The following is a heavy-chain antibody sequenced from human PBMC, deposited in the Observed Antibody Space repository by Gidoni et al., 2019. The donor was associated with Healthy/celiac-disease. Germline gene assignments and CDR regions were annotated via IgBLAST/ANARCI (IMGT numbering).Heavy chain of an antibody. CDR3: ARANFRVVPAAITDY. V-gene: IGHV3-21*01. CDR1: GFTFSSYS. CDR2: ISSSSSYI. D-gene: IGHD2-2*01. Sequence: EVQLVESGGGLVKPGGSLRLSCAASGFTFSSYSMNWVRQAPGKGLEWVSSISSSSSYIYYADSVKGRFTISRDNAKNSLYLQMNSLRAEDTAVYYCARANFRVVPAAITDYWGQGTLVTVSS. J-gene: IGHJ4*02.